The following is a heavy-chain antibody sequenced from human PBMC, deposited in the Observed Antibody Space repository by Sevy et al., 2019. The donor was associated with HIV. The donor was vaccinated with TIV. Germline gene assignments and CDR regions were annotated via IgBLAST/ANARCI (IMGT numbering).Heavy chain of an antibody. D-gene: IGHD6-13*01. CDR2: ISSSSSYT. V-gene: IGHV3-11*06. CDR3: ARHREVVGIAAAAYYYYYYGMDV. J-gene: IGHJ6*02. CDR1: GFTFSDYY. Sequence: GGYLRLSCAASGFTFSDYYMSWIRQAPGKGLEWVSYISSSSSYTKYADSVKGRFTISRDNAKNSLYLQMNSLRAEDTAVYYCARHREVVGIAAAAYYYYYYGMDVWGQGTTVTVSS.